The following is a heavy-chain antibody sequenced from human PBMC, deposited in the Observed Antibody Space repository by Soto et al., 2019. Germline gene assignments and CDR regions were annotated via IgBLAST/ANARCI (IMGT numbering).Heavy chain of an antibody. D-gene: IGHD2-15*01. Sequence: QVQLVESGGGLVKPGGSLRLSCAASGFTFSDYYMSWIRQAPGKGLEWVSYISSSGSTIYYADPVKGRFAISRDNAKNSLYLQMTSLRAEDTAVYYCASPRPPYCSGGSCYYYYGMDVWGQGTTVTVSS. V-gene: IGHV3-11*01. J-gene: IGHJ6*02. CDR2: ISSSGSTI. CDR1: GFTFSDYY. CDR3: ASPRPPYCSGGSCYYYYGMDV.